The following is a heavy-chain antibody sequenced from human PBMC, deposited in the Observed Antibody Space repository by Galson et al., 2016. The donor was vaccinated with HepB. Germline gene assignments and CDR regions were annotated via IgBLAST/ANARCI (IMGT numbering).Heavy chain of an antibody. D-gene: IGHD5-12*01. CDR1: GGSISSGGYY. CDR3: ARVATSYYWYFDL. Sequence: TLSLTCTVSGGSISSGGYYWSWIRQHPGKGLEWIGYIYYSGSTYHNPSLKSRVTISVDTSKNQFSLKLSSVTAADTAVYYCARVATSYYWYFDLWGRGTLVTVSS. V-gene: IGHV4-31*03. J-gene: IGHJ2*01. CDR2: IYYSGST.